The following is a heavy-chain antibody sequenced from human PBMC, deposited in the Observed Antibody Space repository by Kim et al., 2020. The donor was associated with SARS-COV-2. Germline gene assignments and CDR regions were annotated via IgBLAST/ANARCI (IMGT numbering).Heavy chain of an antibody. V-gene: IGHV3-74*01. D-gene: IGHD1-26*01. J-gene: IGHJ6*02. CDR1: EFTFSSYW. CDR2: INTDGSST. CDR3: ATHRPGGRGMDV. Sequence: GGSLRLSCAASEFTFSSYWMHWVRLPPGRGLVWVSRINTDGSSTTYADSVKGRFTISRDNTKNTLYLEMNSLRVEDTAMYYCATHRPGGRGMDVWGQGTTVTVS.